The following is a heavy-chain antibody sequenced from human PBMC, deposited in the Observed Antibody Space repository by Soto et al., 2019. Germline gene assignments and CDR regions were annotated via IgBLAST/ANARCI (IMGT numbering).Heavy chain of an antibody. CDR1: GFTFSSYA. CDR2: ISYDGSSK. J-gene: IGHJ6*02. CDR3: AREEVSARKYYGMDV. Sequence: QVQVEESGGGVVQPGRSLRLCCAASGFTFSSYAMHWVRQAPGKGLEWVAIISYDGSSKYYADSVKGRFTISRDNSKNTLYLQMSSLRADDMAVYFCAREEVSARKYYGMDVWGQGTTVTVSS. V-gene: IGHV3-30-3*01.